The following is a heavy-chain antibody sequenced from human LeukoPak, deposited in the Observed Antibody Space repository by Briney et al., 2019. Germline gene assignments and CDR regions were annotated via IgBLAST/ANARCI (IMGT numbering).Heavy chain of an antibody. D-gene: IGHD5-12*01. CDR1: GFTFSSYG. CDR3: AKNSRVWRLAKGVYYFDY. V-gene: IGHV3-30*18. Sequence: PGGSLRLSCAASGFTFSSYGMHWVRQAPGKGLEWVAVISYDGSNKYYADSVKGRFTISRDNSKNTLYLQMNSLRAEDTAVYYCAKNSRVWRLAKGVYYFDYWGQGTLVTVSS. J-gene: IGHJ4*02. CDR2: ISYDGSNK.